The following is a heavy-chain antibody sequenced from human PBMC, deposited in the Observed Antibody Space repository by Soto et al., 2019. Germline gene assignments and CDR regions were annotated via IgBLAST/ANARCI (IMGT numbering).Heavy chain of an antibody. CDR2: ISGSGGGT. J-gene: IGHJ1*01. Sequence: PGGSLRLSCAASGFTFNIYAMSWVRQAPGKGLEWVSAISGSGGGTYYADSVEGRFTISRDNSNNTLYLQMSSLRAEDTAVYYCAKCGYASRGSLLRYFQHWGQGTLVTVSS. V-gene: IGHV3-23*01. D-gene: IGHD3-22*01. CDR3: AKCGYASRGSLLRYFQH. CDR1: GFTFNIYA.